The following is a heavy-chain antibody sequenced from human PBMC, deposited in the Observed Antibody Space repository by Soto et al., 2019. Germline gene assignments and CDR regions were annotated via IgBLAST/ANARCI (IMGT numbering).Heavy chain of an antibody. CDR1: GFTFSSYG. V-gene: IGHV3-30*18. CDR3: AKDDYGDYFDY. CDR2: ISYDGSNK. Sequence: QVQLVESGGGVVQPGRSLRLSCAASGFTFSSYGMHWVRQAPGKGLEWVAVISYDGSNKYYADSVKGRFTISRDNSKNTQYLQMNSLRAEDTAVYYCAKDDYGDYFDYWGQGTLVTVSS. J-gene: IGHJ4*02. D-gene: IGHD4-17*01.